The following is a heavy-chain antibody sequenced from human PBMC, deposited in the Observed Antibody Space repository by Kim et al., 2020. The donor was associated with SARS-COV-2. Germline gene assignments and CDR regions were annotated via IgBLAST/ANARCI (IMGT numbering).Heavy chain of an antibody. CDR2: IFYSGST. J-gene: IGHJ3*02. V-gene: IGHV4-59*13. CDR3: AREQYGTNAFDI. D-gene: IGHD4-17*01. Sequence: SQTLSLTCAVSDASIRLYYWTWIRQPPGKRLEWIGYIFYSGSTNYNPSLKSRVSISVDTSKNQFSLKLTSVTTADTVVYYCAREQYGTNAFDIWGQGTMV. CDR1: DASIRLYY.